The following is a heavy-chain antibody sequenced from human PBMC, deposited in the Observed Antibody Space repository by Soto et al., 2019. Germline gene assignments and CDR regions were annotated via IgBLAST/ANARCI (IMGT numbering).Heavy chain of an antibody. Sequence: SETLSLTCAVYGGSFSDYYWSWIRQPPGKGLEWIGYIYYSGSTYYNPSLKSRVTISVDTSKNQFSLKLSSVTAADTAVYYCARDKGDYYGSGSFDYWGQGTLVTVSS. D-gene: IGHD3-10*01. CDR3: ARDKGDYYGSGSFDY. CDR2: IYYSGST. J-gene: IGHJ4*02. V-gene: IGHV4-34*09. CDR1: GGSFSDYY.